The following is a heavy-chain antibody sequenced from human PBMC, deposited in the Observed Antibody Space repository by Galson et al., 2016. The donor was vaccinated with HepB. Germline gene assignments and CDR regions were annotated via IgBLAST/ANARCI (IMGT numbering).Heavy chain of an antibody. CDR3: ARARVGEVVPTYYYNGMDV. CDR1: GFTFSDYS. Sequence: SLRLSCAASGFTFSDYSMNWVRQAPGKGLEWVSYISSRSDTTYFADSVKGRFTISRDNAKNSLSLQMNSLRDEETAVYYCARARVGEVVPTYYYNGMDVWGQGTTVTFSS. CDR2: ISSRSDTT. J-gene: IGHJ6*02. V-gene: IGHV3-48*02. D-gene: IGHD3-16*01.